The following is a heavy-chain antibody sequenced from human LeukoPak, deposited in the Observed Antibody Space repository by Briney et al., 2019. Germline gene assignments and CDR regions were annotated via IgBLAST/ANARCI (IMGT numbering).Heavy chain of an antibody. D-gene: IGHD3/OR15-3a*01. Sequence: ASVKVSCKASGGTFSSYAISWVRQAPGQGLEWMGGIIPIFGTANYAQKFQGRVTITADKSTSTAYMELSSLRSEDTAVYYCARGGLVNYYYYYMDVWGKGTTVTVSS. CDR2: IIPIFGTA. V-gene: IGHV1-69*06. CDR3: ARGGLVNYYYYYMDV. CDR1: GGTFSSYA. J-gene: IGHJ6*03.